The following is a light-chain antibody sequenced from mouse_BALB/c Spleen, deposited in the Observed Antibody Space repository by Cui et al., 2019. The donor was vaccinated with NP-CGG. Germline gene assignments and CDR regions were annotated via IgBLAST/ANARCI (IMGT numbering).Light chain of an antibody. CDR1: TGAVTTSNY. Sequence: QAVVTQESALTTSPGETVTLTCRSSTGAVTTSNYANWVQEKPDHLFTGLIGGTKNRTPDIPARFSGSLIGDKAALTITGAQTEGEAIYFCALWYSNHWVFGGGTKLTVL. J-gene: IGLJ1*01. V-gene: IGLV1*01. CDR2: GTK. CDR3: ALWYSNHWV.